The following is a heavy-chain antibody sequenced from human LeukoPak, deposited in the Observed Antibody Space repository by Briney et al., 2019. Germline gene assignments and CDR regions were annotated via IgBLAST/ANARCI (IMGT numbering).Heavy chain of an antibody. Sequence: SQTLSLTCAVSGGSISSGGYSWSWIRQPPGKGLEWIGYIYHSGSTYYNPSLKSRVTISVDRSKNQFSLKLSSATAADTAVYYCARGVYDILTGYSPAFDYWGQGTLVTVSS. D-gene: IGHD3-9*01. V-gene: IGHV4-30-2*01. CDR2: IYHSGST. CDR1: GGSISSGGYS. CDR3: ARGVYDILTGYSPAFDY. J-gene: IGHJ4*02.